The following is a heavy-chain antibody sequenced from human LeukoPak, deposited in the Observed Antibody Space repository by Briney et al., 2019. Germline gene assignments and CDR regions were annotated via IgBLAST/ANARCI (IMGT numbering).Heavy chain of an antibody. CDR1: GYTFTSYG. CDR3: ARDLYYYDSSGYYSLEY. CDR2: ISAYNGNT. Sequence: ASVKVSCKASGYTFTSYGISWVRHAPGQGLEWMGWISAYNGNTNYAQKLQGRVTMTTDTSTSTAYMELRSLRSDDTAVYYCARDLYYYDSSGYYSLEYWGQGTLVTVSS. D-gene: IGHD3-22*01. V-gene: IGHV1-18*01. J-gene: IGHJ4*02.